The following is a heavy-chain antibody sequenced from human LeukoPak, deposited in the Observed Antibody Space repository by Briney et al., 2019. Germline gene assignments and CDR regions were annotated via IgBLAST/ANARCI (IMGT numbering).Heavy chain of an antibody. D-gene: IGHD6-25*01. V-gene: IGHV3-7*01. J-gene: IGHJ6*02. CDR2: IKQDGSEK. CDR3: ARYQGGGWDV. CDR1: GFTFSTYW. Sequence: GGSLRLSCAAFGFTFSTYWMTWVRQAPVKGLEWVANIKQDGSEKYYVDSVKGRFTISRDNAKNSLYLQMNSLRAEDTAVYYCARYQGGGWDVWGQGTTVTVSS.